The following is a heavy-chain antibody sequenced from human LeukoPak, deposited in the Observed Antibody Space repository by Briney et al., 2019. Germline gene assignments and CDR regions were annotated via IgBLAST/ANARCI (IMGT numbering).Heavy chain of an antibody. CDR2: IDNSGST. CDR3: ARGRAWLDP. Sequence: PSETLSLTCTVSGASISSYYWSWIRQPPGKGLEWIAYIDNSGSTIYNASLESRVTISVDTSKNQFSLNLKSVTTADTAVYYCARGRAWLDPWGQGTPVAVSS. J-gene: IGHJ5*02. V-gene: IGHV4-59*01. CDR1: GASISSYY.